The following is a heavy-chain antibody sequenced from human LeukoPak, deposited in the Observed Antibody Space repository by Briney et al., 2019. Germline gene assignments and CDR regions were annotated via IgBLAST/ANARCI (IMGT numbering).Heavy chain of an antibody. CDR3: ARVVGWFGELSLDY. Sequence: PSETLSLTCTVSGGSISSSSYYWGWIRQPPGKGLEWVGYIYYSGSTYYNPSLKSRVTISVDTSKNQFSLKLSSVTAADTAVYYCARVVGWFGELSLDYWGQGTLVTVSS. D-gene: IGHD3-10*01. J-gene: IGHJ4*02. CDR2: IYYSGST. CDR1: GGSISSSSYY. V-gene: IGHV4-30-4*08.